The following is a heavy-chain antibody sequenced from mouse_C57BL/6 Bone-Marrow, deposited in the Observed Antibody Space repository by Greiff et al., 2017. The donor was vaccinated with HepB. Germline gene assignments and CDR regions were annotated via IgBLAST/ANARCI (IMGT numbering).Heavy chain of an antibody. CDR2: IYPGSGST. J-gene: IGHJ4*01. CDR3: AYGSSYDYAMDY. CDR1: GYTFTSYW. Sequence: VQLQQPGAELVKPGASVKMSCKASGYTFTSYWITWVKQRPGQGLEWIGDIYPGSGSTNYNEKFKSKATLTVDTSSSTAYMQLSSLTAEDSAVYYCAYGSSYDYAMDYWGQGTSVTVSS. D-gene: IGHD1-1*01. V-gene: IGHV1-55*01.